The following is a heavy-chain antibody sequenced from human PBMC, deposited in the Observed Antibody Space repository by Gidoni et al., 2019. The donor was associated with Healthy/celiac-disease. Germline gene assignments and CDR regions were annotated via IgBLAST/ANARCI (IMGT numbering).Heavy chain of an antibody. D-gene: IGHD2-15*01. J-gene: IGHJ5*02. V-gene: IGHV4-59*01. Sequence: QVQLPASGPGLVKPSETLGLTGTVTGGSISRYYWRWLRQPPGKGLEWIGYSYYSGSTNYNPSHKRRVTISVDTSKNQFSLKLSSVTAADTAVYYCASEAVVVADRVRWFDPWGQGTLVTVSS. CDR2: SYYSGST. CDR3: ASEAVVVADRVRWFDP. CDR1: GGSISRYY.